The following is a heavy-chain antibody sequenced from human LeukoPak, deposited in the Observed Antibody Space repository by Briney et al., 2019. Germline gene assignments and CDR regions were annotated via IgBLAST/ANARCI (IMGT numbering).Heavy chain of an antibody. Sequence: GGSLRLSCEASGFTFNNYAMSWVRQTPGKGLEWVAATVGGRPDTYHADSVKGRFTVSRDNSKNTLYLQMNSLRAEDTAVYYCAKSSYYGSGSRLDYWGQGTLVTVSS. CDR1: GFTFNNYA. V-gene: IGHV3-23*01. CDR2: TVGGRPDT. D-gene: IGHD3-10*01. J-gene: IGHJ4*02. CDR3: AKSSYYGSGSRLDY.